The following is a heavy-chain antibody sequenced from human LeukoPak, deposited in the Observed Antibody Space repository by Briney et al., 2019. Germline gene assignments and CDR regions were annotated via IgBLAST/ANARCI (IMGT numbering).Heavy chain of an antibody. V-gene: IGHV1-8*01. CDR1: AYSFTSYD. D-gene: IGHD4-17*01. CDR3: ARGDTVTSLLYYYYYGMDV. J-gene: IGHJ6*02. CDR2: MNPNSGNT. Sequence: ASVKVSCKSSAYSFTSYDINWVRQATGQGLEWVGWMNPNSGNTGDAQKCQGRVTMTRNTSISTAYMELSSLRSEDTAVYYCARGDTVTSLLYYYYYGMDVWGQGTTVTVSS.